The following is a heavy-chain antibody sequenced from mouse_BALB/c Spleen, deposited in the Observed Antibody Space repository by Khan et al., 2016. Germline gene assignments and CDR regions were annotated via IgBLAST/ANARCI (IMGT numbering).Heavy chain of an antibody. CDR2: ISSGSSAI. Sequence: EVELVESGGGLVQPGGSRKLSCAASGFTFSSFGMHWVRQAPEKGLEWVAFISSGSSAIYYAATVKGRFPISRDNPKNTLFLQMTSLRSEDTAMYYCGRGDYWGQGTTLTVSS. CDR3: GRGDY. J-gene: IGHJ2*01. CDR1: GFTFSSFG. V-gene: IGHV5-17*02.